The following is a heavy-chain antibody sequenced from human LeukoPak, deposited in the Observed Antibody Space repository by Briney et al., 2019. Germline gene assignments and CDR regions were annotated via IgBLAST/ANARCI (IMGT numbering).Heavy chain of an antibody. V-gene: IGHV3-21*01. CDR2: ISSSSSYI. Sequence: GGSLRLSCAASGFTFSSYSMNWVRQAPGKGLEWVSSISSSSSYIYYADSVKGRFTISRDNAKNSLYLQMNSLRAEDTAVYYRARGASYLVPAANDFDYWGQGTLVTVSS. D-gene: IGHD2-2*01. J-gene: IGHJ4*02. CDR1: GFTFSSYS. CDR3: ARGASYLVPAANDFDY.